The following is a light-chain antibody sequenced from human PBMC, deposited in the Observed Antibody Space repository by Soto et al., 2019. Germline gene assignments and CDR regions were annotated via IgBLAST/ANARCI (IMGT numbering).Light chain of an antibody. Sequence: EMVLTQSPGSLSLSPGQRATLSCRASQSVDTTFFAWYQKKPGQAPRLLIYGASKRATGIPDRFSGSGSGTDFTLIISRLEPEYFAVYFCQQYMSSVTFGQGTKVEIK. J-gene: IGKJ1*01. V-gene: IGKV3-20*01. CDR3: QQYMSSVT. CDR2: GAS. CDR1: QSVDTTF.